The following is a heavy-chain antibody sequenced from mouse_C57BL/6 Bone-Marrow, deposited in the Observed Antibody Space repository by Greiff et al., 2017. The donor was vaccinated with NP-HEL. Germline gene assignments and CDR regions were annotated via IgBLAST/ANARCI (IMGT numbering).Heavy chain of an antibody. D-gene: IGHD1-1*01. CDR1: GYTFTSYW. V-gene: IGHV1-74*01. CDR2: IHPSDSDT. Sequence: QVQLQQPGAELVKPGASVKVSCKASGYTFTSYWMHWVKQRPGQGLEWIGRIHPSDSDTNYNQKFKGKATLNVDKSSSTGYMQLSSQTSEDSAVYYCARGRSYGSRGYFDVWGTGTTVTVSS. CDR3: ARGRSYGSRGYFDV. J-gene: IGHJ1*03.